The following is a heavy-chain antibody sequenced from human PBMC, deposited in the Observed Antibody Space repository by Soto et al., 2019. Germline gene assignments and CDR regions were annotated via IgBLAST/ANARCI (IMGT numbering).Heavy chain of an antibody. Sequence: QVQLQESGPGLVKPSQTLSLTCTVSGDSISSGGSYWSWIRQHPGTGLEWIGYIYYSGSTYYNPSLQSRVIISVDTSKNQFSLKLSSVTAADTAVYYCARGSTVAAILFDYWGQGTLVTVSS. CDR3: ARGSTVAAILFDY. V-gene: IGHV4-31*03. J-gene: IGHJ4*02. CDR1: GDSISSGGSY. CDR2: IYYSGST. D-gene: IGHD2-15*01.